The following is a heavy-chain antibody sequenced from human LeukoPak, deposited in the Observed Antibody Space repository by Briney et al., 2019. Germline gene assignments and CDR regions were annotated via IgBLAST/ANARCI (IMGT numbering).Heavy chain of an antibody. D-gene: IGHD5-24*01. Sequence: GESLKISCKGSGYSFTSNWIGWVRQMPGKGVEWMGIIFPGDSDTRYNPSFQGQVTISAVKSISTAYLQWSSLKASDTAMYYRASLSDGYNLNWGQGTRVTVSS. CDR2: IFPGDSDT. V-gene: IGHV5-51*01. J-gene: IGHJ4*02. CDR1: GYSFTSNW. CDR3: ASLSDGYNLN.